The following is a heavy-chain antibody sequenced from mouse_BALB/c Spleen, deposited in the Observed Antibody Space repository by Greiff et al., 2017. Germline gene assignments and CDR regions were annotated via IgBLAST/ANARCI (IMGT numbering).Heavy chain of an antibody. CDR2: ISSGGSYT. Sequence: EVQRVESGGGLVKPGGSLKLSCAASGFTFSSYAMSWVRQSPEKRLEWVAEISSGGSYTYYPDTVTGRFTISRDNAKNTLYLEMSSLRSEDTAMYYCARGTFTTATDAWFAYWGEGTLVTVSA. CDR1: GFTFSSYA. CDR3: ARGTFTTATDAWFAY. V-gene: IGHV5-9-4*01. D-gene: IGHD1-2*01. J-gene: IGHJ3*01.